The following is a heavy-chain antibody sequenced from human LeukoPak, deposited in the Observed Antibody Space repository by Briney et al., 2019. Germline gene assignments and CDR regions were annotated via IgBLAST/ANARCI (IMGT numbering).Heavy chain of an antibody. Sequence: SETLSLTCTVSGGSISGYYWSWIRQPAGKGLEWIGRIHTSGSTNYNPSLKSRVTISEDTSKNQFSLKLSSVTAADTAVYYCARGLDYGDFRYDYWGQGTLVTVSS. CDR3: ARGLDYGDFRYDY. V-gene: IGHV4-4*07. CDR1: GGSISGYY. CDR2: IHTSGST. D-gene: IGHD4-17*01. J-gene: IGHJ4*02.